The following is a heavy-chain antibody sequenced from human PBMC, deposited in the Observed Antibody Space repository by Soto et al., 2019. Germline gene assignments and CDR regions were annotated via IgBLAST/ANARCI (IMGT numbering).Heavy chain of an antibody. CDR2: ISSSSSTI. Sequence: EVQLVESGGGLVQPGGSLRLSCAASGFTFSSYSMNWVRQAPGKGLEWVSYISSSSSTIYYADSVKGRFTISRDNAKNSLYLQMNSLRDEDTAVYYCARLSSRGYSYGYEGNKPFDYWGQGTLVTVSS. J-gene: IGHJ4*02. CDR3: ARLSSRGYSYGYEGNKPFDY. V-gene: IGHV3-48*02. D-gene: IGHD5-18*01. CDR1: GFTFSSYS.